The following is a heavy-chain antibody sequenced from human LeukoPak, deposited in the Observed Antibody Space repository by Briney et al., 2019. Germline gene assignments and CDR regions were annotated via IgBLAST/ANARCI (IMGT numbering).Heavy chain of an antibody. J-gene: IGHJ6*02. Sequence: SETLSLTCTVSGGSISSYYWSWIRQPPEKGLEWIGYIYYSGSTNYNPSLKSRVTISVDTSKNQFSLKLSSVTAADTAVYYCARIAAAGDYYYGMDVWGQGTTVTVSS. V-gene: IGHV4-59*08. CDR3: ARIAAAGDYYYGMDV. CDR1: GGSISSYY. CDR2: IYYSGST. D-gene: IGHD6-13*01.